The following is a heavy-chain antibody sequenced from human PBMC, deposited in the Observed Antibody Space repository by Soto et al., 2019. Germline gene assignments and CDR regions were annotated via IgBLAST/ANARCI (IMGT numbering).Heavy chain of an antibody. V-gene: IGHV3-64D*06. Sequence: QPGGSLRLSCSASGFTFSSYAMHWVRQAPGKGLEYVSAISSNGGSTYYADSVKGRFTISRDNSKNTLYLQMSSLRAEDTAVYHCVKDRRVTMVRGVIYLDYWGQGTLVTVSS. CDR1: GFTFSSYA. D-gene: IGHD3-10*01. J-gene: IGHJ4*02. CDR3: VKDRRVTMVRGVIYLDY. CDR2: ISSNGGST.